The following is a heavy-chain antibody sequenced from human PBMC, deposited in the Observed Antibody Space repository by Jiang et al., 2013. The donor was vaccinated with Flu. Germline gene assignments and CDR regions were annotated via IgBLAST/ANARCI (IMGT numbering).Heavy chain of an antibody. D-gene: IGHD3-9*01. CDR2: INHSGST. V-gene: IGHV4-34*01. J-gene: IGHJ5*02. CDR1: GGSFSGYY. CDR3: AHYDILTGYYRALEP. Sequence: LLKPSETLSLTCAVYGGSFSGYYWSWIRQPPGKGLEWIGEINHSGSTNYNPSLKSRVTISVDTSKNQFSLKLSSVTAADTAVYYCAHYDILTGYYRALEPWGQGTLVTVSS.